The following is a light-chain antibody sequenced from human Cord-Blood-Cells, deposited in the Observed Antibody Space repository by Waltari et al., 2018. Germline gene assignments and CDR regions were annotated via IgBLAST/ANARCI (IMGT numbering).Light chain of an antibody. Sequence: QLVLTQSPSASASLAASVKLTCTLSSGHSSYAIAWHQQQPAKGPRYLMKLNSDGSHSKGDGIPDRFSGSSSGAERYLTISSLQSEDEADYYCQTWGTGIHVFGGGTKLTVL. CDR2: LNSDGSH. CDR3: QTWGTGIHV. CDR1: SGHSSYA. V-gene: IGLV4-69*01. J-gene: IGLJ3*02.